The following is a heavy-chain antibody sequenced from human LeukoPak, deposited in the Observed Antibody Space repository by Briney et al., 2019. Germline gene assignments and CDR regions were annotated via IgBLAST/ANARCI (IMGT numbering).Heavy chain of an antibody. CDR1: GFTFSSYA. J-gene: IGHJ4*02. CDR3: AKEGRSLQTY. CDR2: VSSNGAKT. Sequence: AGGSLRLSCAASGFTFSSYAITWVRQAPGKGLEWVPAVSSNGAKTYYADSVKGRFTISRDNYKNMVFLQMNSLRAEDTAVYYCAKEGRSLQTYWGQGTLVTVSS. V-gene: IGHV3-23*01. D-gene: IGHD5-24*01.